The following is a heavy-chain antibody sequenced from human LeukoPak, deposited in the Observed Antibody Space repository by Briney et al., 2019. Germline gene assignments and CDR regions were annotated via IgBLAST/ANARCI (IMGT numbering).Heavy chain of an antibody. J-gene: IGHJ4*02. CDR1: GYTFTTYD. D-gene: IGHD6-6*01. Sequence: ASVKVSCKASGYTFTTYDITWVRQATGQGLEWMGRIIPILGIANYAQKFQGRVTITADKSTSTAYMELSSLRSEDTAVYYCAGSPGSIAALDYWGQGTLVTVSP. V-gene: IGHV1-69*04. CDR2: IIPILGIA. CDR3: AGSPGSIAALDY.